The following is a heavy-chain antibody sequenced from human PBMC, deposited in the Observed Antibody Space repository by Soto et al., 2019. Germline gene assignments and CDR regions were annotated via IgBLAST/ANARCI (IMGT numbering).Heavy chain of an antibody. V-gene: IGHV3-30*03. CDR1: GFSFSSYG. CDR3: SREYDFWRGTAI. D-gene: IGHD3-3*01. CDR2: ISYDGRTK. J-gene: IGHJ3*02. Sequence: QVQLVESGGGVVRPGRSLRLSCVASGFSFSSYGMQWVRQTPGKGLEWVGVISYDGRTKYYADSVQGRFTISRDDSKNTVYLEVNGLSSWDRCVFFCSREYDFWRGTAIGGHGTMVTVSS.